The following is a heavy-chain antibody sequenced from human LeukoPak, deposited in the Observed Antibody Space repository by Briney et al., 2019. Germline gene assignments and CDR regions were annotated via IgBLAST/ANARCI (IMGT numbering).Heavy chain of an antibody. Sequence: QTGGSLRLSCAASGFTFSSNAMSWVRQAPGKGLEWVSAISGSGGSTYYADSVKGRFTISRDNSKNTLYLQMNSLRAEDTAVYYCAKDGGGYEPFDYWGQGTLVTVSS. CDR2: ISGSGGST. V-gene: IGHV3-23*01. D-gene: IGHD5-12*01. CDR3: AKDGGGYEPFDY. J-gene: IGHJ4*02. CDR1: GFTFSSNA.